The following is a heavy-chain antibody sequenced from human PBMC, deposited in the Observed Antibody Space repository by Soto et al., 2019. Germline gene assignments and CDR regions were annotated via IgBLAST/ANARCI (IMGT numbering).Heavy chain of an antibody. CDR3: ARDSPYGSESYNS. CDR2: IYYSGST. D-gene: IGHD3-10*01. CDR1: GGSINSYGYY. J-gene: IGHJ4*02. Sequence: ASETLSLTCTVSGGSINSYGYYWSWIRQHPGKGLEWIGYIYYSGSTYYNPSLKSRVTISLDTSKNQFSLKLSSVSAADTAVYYCARDSPYGSESYNSWGQGTLVTVSS. V-gene: IGHV4-31*03.